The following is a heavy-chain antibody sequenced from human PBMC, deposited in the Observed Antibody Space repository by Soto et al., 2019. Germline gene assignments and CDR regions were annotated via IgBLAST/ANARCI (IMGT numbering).Heavy chain of an antibody. CDR3: AREGSYSAYNFAHGIQLWSFDF. D-gene: IGHD5-12*01. J-gene: IGHJ4*02. CDR2: IFSSGST. V-gene: IGHV4-4*07. CDR1: GGSINTFY. Sequence: SETLSLTCTVSGGSINTFYWSWVRQPAGKGLEWIGRIFSSGSTSFNPSLESRVAMSVDTSKNHFPLNLSSVTAADMAVYYCAREGSYSAYNFAHGIQLWSFDFWGQGALVTVSS.